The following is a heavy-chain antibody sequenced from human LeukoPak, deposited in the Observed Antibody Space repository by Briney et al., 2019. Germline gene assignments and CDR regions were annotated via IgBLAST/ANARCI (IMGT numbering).Heavy chain of an antibody. CDR2: ISNSGGST. J-gene: IGHJ4*02. D-gene: IGHD1-1*01. V-gene: IGHV3-23*01. Sequence: GESLSLSCAASGFTFNTYTVYLVRQAPGKRLEWVSVISNSGGSTYYADSVKGRFTISSDNSKNTLYLQMNSVRAEDTALYYCAKGLERESRLDYWGQGTLVTVSS. CDR1: GFTFNTYT. CDR3: AKGLERESRLDY.